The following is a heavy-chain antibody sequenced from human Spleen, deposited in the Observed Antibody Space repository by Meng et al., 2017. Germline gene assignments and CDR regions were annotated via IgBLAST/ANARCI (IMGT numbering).Heavy chain of an antibody. D-gene: IGHD6-19*01. CDR1: GFTFSNSW. Sequence: EVQQVESGGGLVQPGGSLRLSCAASGFTFSNSWMHWVRQAPGKGLVWVSRIKTDGSITSHADSVKGRFTISRDNAKNTLYLQMNSLRAEDTAVYYCARDNGQGGWDYWGQGTLVTVSS. V-gene: IGHV3-74*01. CDR3: ARDNGQGGWDY. J-gene: IGHJ4*02. CDR2: IKTDGSIT.